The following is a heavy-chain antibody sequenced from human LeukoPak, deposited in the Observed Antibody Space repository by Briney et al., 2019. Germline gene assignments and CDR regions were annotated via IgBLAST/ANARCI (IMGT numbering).Heavy chain of an antibody. V-gene: IGHV1-2*04. CDR2: INPNSGGT. Sequence: GASVKVSCKASGYTFTGYYMHGVRQAPGQGLEWMGWINPNSGGTNYAQKFQGWVTMTRDTSISTAYMELSRLRSDDTAVYYCAREKGWVIGTMVRGVDYGMDVWGKGTTVTVSS. D-gene: IGHD3-10*01. J-gene: IGHJ6*04. CDR1: GYTFTGYY. CDR3: AREKGWVIGTMVRGVDYGMDV.